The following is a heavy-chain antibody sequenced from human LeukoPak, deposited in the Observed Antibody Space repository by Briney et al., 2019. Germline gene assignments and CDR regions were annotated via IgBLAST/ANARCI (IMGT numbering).Heavy chain of an antibody. CDR2: IYPGDSDT. D-gene: IGHD3-3*01. Sequence: ASVKVSCKASGYTFTSYYMHWVRQMPGKGLEWMGIIYPGDSDTRYSPSFQGQVTISADKSISTAYLQWSSLKASDTAMYYCARPHHVLRLGYAFDIWGQGTMVTVSS. J-gene: IGHJ3*02. CDR1: GYTFTSYY. CDR3: ARPHHVLRLGYAFDI. V-gene: IGHV5-51*01.